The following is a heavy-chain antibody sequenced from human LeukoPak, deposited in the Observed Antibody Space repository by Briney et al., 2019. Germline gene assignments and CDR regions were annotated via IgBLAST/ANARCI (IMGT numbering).Heavy chain of an antibody. D-gene: IGHD1-26*01. CDR3: AKDDMYSGSYYFDY. V-gene: IGHV3-72*01. CDR1: GFTFSDHY. CDR2: TRNKANSYTT. Sequence: GGSLRLSCAASGFTFSDHYMDWVRQAPGKGLEWVGRTRNKANSYTTEYAASVKGRFTISRDDSKNSLYLQMNSLKTEDTAVYYCAKDDMYSGSYYFDYWGQGTLVTVSS. J-gene: IGHJ4*02.